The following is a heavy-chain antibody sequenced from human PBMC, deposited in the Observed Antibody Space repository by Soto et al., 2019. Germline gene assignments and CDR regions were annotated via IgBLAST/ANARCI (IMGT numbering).Heavy chain of an antibody. CDR1: GDSISNYY. Sequence: SETLSLTCSISGDSISNYYWSWIRQPPGKGLEWIGYIYYSGSTNYNPSLKSRVTISVDTSKNQFSLKLSSVTAADTAVYYCAAGLAASQFGYYYYYGMDVWGQGTTVTVSS. CDR3: AAGLAASQFGYYYYYGMDV. D-gene: IGHD6-6*01. CDR2: IYYSGST. J-gene: IGHJ6*02. V-gene: IGHV4-59*01.